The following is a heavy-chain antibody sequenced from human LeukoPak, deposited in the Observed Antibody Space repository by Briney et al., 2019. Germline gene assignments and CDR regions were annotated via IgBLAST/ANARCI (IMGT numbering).Heavy chain of an antibody. V-gene: IGHV4-39*01. CDR1: GGSISSSSYY. D-gene: IGHD3-22*01. Sequence: SETLSLTCIVSGGSISSSSYYWGWIRQPPGKGLEWIGSIYNSGNTYYNPSLKSRVTISVDTSKNQFSLKLSSVTAADTAVYYCARERYYYDSSSEGNYWGQGTLVTVPS. J-gene: IGHJ4*02. CDR3: ARERYYYDSSSEGNY. CDR2: IYNSGNT.